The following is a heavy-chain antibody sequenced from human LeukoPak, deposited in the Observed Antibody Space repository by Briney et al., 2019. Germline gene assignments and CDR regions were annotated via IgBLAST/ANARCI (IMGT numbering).Heavy chain of an antibody. CDR2: IIPIFGTA. CDR3: AGDSKYYGSGSYYGY. D-gene: IGHD3-10*01. Sequence: GASVKVSCKASGGTFSSYAISWVRQAPGQGLEWMGGIIPIFGTANYAQKFQGRVTITADESTSTAYMELSSLRSEDTAVYYCAGDSKYYGSGSYYGYWGQGTLVTVSS. CDR1: GGTFSSYA. J-gene: IGHJ4*02. V-gene: IGHV1-69*13.